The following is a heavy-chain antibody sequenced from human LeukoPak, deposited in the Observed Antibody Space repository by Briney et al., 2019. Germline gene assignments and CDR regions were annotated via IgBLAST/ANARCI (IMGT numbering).Heavy chain of an antibody. CDR2: ISVYNGHT. Sequence: ASVKVSCKASGYTFASYAITWVRQAPGQGLEWMGWISVYNGHTNYAQKLQGRVTMTTDTSTSTAYMELRSLRSDDTAVYYCAREGIHDSSGYYLYYFDYWGQGTLVTVSS. CDR3: AREGIHDSSGYYLYYFDY. V-gene: IGHV1-18*01. J-gene: IGHJ4*02. CDR1: GYTFASYA. D-gene: IGHD3-22*01.